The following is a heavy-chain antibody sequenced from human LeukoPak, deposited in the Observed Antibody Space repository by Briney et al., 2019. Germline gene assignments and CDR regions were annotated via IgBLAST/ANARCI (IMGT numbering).Heavy chain of an antibody. V-gene: IGHV1-46*01. CDR1: GYTFTGYY. CDR3: ARDRSQPHINAQQLEERYFDY. CDR2: INPSGGST. Sequence: ASVKVSCKASGYTFTGYYMHWVRQAPGQGLEWMGIINPSGGSTSYAQKFQGRVTMTRDTSTSTVYMELSSLRSEDTAVYYCARDRSQPHINAQQLEERYFDYWGQGTLVTVSS. J-gene: IGHJ4*02. D-gene: IGHD6-13*01.